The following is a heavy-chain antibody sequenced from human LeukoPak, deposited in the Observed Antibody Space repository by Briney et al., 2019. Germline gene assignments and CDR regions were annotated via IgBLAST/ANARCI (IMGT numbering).Heavy chain of an antibody. J-gene: IGHJ4*02. CDR2: ISYDGSNK. V-gene: IGHV3-30-3*01. Sequence: GGSLRLSCAASGFTFSSYAMHWVRQAPGKGLEWVAVISYDGSNKYYADSVKGRFTISRDNSKNTLYLQMNRLRAEDTAVYYCARDAPVVTAHVDYWGQGTLVTVSS. D-gene: IGHD2-21*02. CDR1: GFTFSSYA. CDR3: ARDAPVVTAHVDY.